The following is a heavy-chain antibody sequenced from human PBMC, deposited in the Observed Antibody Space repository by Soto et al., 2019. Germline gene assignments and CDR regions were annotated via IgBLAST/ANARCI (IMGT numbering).Heavy chain of an antibody. D-gene: IGHD6-13*01. V-gene: IGHV4-34*01. CDR2: INHSGST. CDR1: GVSFSGYY. J-gene: IGHJ6*02. Sequence: PSETLSLTCAVYGVSFSGYYWSWIRQPPGKGLEWIGEINHSGSTNYNPSLKSRVTISVDTSKNQFSLKLSSVTAADTAVYYCARRPKSGSSWEGYYYYGMDVWGQGTTVTVSS. CDR3: ARRPKSGSSWEGYYYYGMDV.